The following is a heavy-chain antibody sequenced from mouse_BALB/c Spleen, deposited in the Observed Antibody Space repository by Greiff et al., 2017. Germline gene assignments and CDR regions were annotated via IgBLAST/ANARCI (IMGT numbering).Heavy chain of an antibody. CDR1: GFSLTSYG. CDR2: LRRGGST. V-gene: IGHV2-5-1*01. CDR3: ARGYDPTWFAY. Sequence: QVQLQQSGPSLVQPSQSLSITCTVSGFSLTSYGVHWVRQSPGKGLEWLGVLRRGGSTDYNAAFMSRLSITKDNSKSQVFFKMNSLQAADTAIYYCARGYDPTWFAYWGQGTLVTVSA. J-gene: IGHJ3*01. D-gene: IGHD2-10*02.